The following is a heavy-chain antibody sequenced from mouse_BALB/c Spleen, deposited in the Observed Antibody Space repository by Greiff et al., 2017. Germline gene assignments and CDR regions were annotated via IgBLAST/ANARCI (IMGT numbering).Heavy chain of an antibody. V-gene: IGHV1-4*02. D-gene: IGHD1-1*01. CDR3: ARTPFYGSSLAWFAY. Sequence: VKLMESAAELARPGASVKMSCKASGYTFTSYTMHWVKQRPGQGLEWIGYINPSSGYTEYNQKFKDKTTLTADKSSSTAYMQLSSLTSEDSAVYYCARTPFYGSSLAWFAYWGQGTLVTVSA. CDR2: INPSSGYT. CDR1: GYTFTSYT. J-gene: IGHJ3*01.